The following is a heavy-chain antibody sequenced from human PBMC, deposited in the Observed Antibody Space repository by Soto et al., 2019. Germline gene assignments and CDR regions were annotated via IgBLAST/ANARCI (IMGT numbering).Heavy chain of an antibody. V-gene: IGHV3-15*01. D-gene: IGHD2-2*01. CDR1: GFTFSNAW. CDR2: IKSKTDGGTT. J-gene: IGHJ4*02. Sequence: GGSLRLSCAASGFTFSNAWMSWVRQAPGKGLEWVGRIKSKTDGGTTDYAAPVKGRFTISRDDSKNTLYLQMNSLKTEDTAVYYCTSTNALGYCSSTSCYPDYWGQGTLVTVSS. CDR3: TSTNALGYCSSTSCYPDY.